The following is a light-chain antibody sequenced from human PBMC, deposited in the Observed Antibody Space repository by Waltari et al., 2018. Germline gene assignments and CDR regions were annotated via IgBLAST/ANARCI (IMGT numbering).Light chain of an antibody. CDR1: QNISSF. V-gene: IGKV1-39*01. CDR3: QQSFSLPYT. Sequence: DIRMTQSPPSLSASVGDRVTITCRASQNISSFLNWYQLKQGEAPKVLIYDASTLQNGVPSRFSGSGSGTDFTLTISSLQPQDFVTYYCQQSFSLPYTFGQGTTL. CDR2: DAS. J-gene: IGKJ2*01.